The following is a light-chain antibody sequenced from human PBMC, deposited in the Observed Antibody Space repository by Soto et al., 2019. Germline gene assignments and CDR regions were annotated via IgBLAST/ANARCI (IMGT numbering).Light chain of an antibody. CDR3: QQSYTTPPT. Sequence: DIQMTQSPSSLSASVGDRVIITCRASQSVSSYLNWYQQESGRAPKLLIYGASSLQSGVPSRFSGSGSGTDFTLTISSLQSQDFVTYYCQQSYTTPPTFGQGTKVEIK. V-gene: IGKV1-39*01. J-gene: IGKJ1*01. CDR1: QSVSSY. CDR2: GAS.